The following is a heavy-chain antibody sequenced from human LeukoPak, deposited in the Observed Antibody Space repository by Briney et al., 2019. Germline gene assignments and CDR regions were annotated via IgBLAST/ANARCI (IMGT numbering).Heavy chain of an antibody. CDR3: ARGVDCSSTSCYTPRYYYYMDV. V-gene: IGHV3-7*01. D-gene: IGHD2-2*02. Sequence: GSLRLSCAASGFTFSSYWMSWVRQAPGKGLGWVANIKQEGSEKYYVDSVKGRFTISRDNAKNSLYLQMNSLRAEDTAVYYCARGVDCSSTSCYTPRYYYYMDVWGKGTTVTVSS. J-gene: IGHJ6*03. CDR1: GFTFSSYW. CDR2: IKQEGSEK.